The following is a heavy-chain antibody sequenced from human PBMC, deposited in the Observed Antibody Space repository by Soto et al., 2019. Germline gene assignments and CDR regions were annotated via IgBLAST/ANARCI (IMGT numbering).Heavy chain of an antibody. D-gene: IGHD3-10*01. CDR2: IKRKTDGGTT. V-gene: IGHV3-15*07. Sequence: GGSLRLSCAASGFTFSNAWMNWVRQAPGKGLEWVGRIKRKTDGGTTDYAAPVKGRFTISRDDSKNTLYLQMNSLKTEDTAVYYCTSTYYGSGALDYWGQGTLVTVSS. CDR3: TSTYYGSGALDY. J-gene: IGHJ4*02. CDR1: GFTFSNAW.